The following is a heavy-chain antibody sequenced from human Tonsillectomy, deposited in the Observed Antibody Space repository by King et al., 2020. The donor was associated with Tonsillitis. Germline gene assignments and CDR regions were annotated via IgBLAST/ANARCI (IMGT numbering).Heavy chain of an antibody. J-gene: IGHJ4*02. CDR1: GFPFSSYW. D-gene: IGHD5-12*01. V-gene: IGHV3-74*01. CDR3: TSGDIMTTTLLDY. Sequence: VQLVESGGGLVQPGGSLRLSCAASGFPFSSYWMHWVRQAPGKGLVWVSRINSDKSSTNYADSVKGRFTISRDNAKNTLYLQLNSLRAEDTAVYYCTSGDIMTTTLLDYWGQGTLVTVSS. CDR2: INSDKSST.